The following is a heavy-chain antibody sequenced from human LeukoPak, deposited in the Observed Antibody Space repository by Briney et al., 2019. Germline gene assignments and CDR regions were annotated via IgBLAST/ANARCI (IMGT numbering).Heavy chain of an antibody. CDR3: ARGIAAAGTTSSYYFDY. D-gene: IGHD6-13*01. Sequence: SQTLSLTCTVSGGSISSGDYYWSWIRQPPGKGLEWIGYIYYSGSTYYNPSLKSRVTISVDTSKNQFSLKLSSVTAADTAVYYCARGIAAAGTTSSYYFDYWGQGTLVTVTS. J-gene: IGHJ4*02. CDR2: IYYSGST. CDR1: GGSISSGDYY. V-gene: IGHV4-30-4*01.